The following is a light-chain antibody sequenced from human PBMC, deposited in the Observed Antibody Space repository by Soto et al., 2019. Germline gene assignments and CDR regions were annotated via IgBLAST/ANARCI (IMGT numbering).Light chain of an antibody. CDR1: QSVSSGY. J-gene: IGKJ4*01. V-gene: IGKV3-20*01. CDR3: QQYNSSPLT. CDR2: GAS. Sequence: EIVVTQSPATLSLSPGERATLSCRASQSVSSGYLAWYQQKSGEALRLLIYGASSRATGIPARFSGSGSGTDFTLTISSLEPEDFAAYYCQQYNSSPLTFGGGTKVEIK.